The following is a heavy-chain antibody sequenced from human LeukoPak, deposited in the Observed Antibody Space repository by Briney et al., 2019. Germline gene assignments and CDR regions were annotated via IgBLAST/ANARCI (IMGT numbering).Heavy chain of an antibody. CDR3: ARVGDYEAGWFDP. J-gene: IGHJ5*02. CDR2: INDDGSDT. CDR1: GFTFSSYS. D-gene: IGHD4-17*01. Sequence: GGSLRLSCAASGFTFSSYSMNWVRQAPGKGPVWVSRINDDGSDTTYADSVKGRFTISRDDAKNTLYLQMNSLRAEDTAVYYCARVGDYEAGWFDPWGQGTLVTVSS. V-gene: IGHV3-74*01.